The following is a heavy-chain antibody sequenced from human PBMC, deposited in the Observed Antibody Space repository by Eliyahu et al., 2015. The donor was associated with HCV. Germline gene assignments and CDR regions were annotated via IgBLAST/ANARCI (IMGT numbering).Heavy chain of an antibody. CDR3: TRGSTQWLDSETEXES. D-gene: IGHD6-19*01. V-gene: IGHV1-2*06. Sequence: QVQLVQSGAEVKKPGASVKVSCKASGYTFXDYYXXWVRQVPGHALERLGRANPATGGTXHAPAFXATVTMTSDTSINTAYMEMRRLRSDDTAMYFCTRGSTQWLDSETEXESWGQGTLVTVSS. J-gene: IGHJ4*02. CDR2: ANPATGGT. CDR1: GYTFXDYY.